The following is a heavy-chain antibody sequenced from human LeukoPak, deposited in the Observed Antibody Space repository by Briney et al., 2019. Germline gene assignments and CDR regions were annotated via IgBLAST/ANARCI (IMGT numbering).Heavy chain of an antibody. CDR2: ISSSSGTI. Sequence: GGSLRLSCAASGFTFSSYSMNWVRQAPGKGLEWVSYISSSSGTIYYADSVKGRFTISRDNAKNSLYLQMNSLRAEDTAVYYCARDSLFDYWGQGTLVTVSS. D-gene: IGHD5/OR15-5a*01. CDR1: GFTFSSYS. V-gene: IGHV3-48*01. CDR3: ARDSLFDY. J-gene: IGHJ4*02.